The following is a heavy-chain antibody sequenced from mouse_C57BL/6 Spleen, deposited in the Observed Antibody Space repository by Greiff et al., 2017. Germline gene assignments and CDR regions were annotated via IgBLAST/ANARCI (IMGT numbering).Heavy chain of an antibody. V-gene: IGHV5-17*01. CDR3: ARPCYYGSSYGWFAY. D-gene: IGHD1-1*01. CDR2: ISRGSSTI. Sequence: EVKLVESGGGLVKPGGSLKLSCAASGFTFSDYGMHWVRQAPEKGLEWVAYISRGSSTIYYADKVKGRFTISRDNAKNTLFLQMTILKSEDTAMYYCARPCYYGSSYGWFAYWGQGTLVTVSA. CDR1: GFTFSDYG. J-gene: IGHJ3*01.